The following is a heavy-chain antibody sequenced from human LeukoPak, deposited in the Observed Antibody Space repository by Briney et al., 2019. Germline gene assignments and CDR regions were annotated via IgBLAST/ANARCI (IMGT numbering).Heavy chain of an antibody. CDR2: IKQDGSEK. J-gene: IGHJ4*02. Sequence: GGSLRLSCAASGFTFSSYWMSWVRQAPGKGLEWVANIKQDGSEKNCVDSVRGRFTISRDNAKNSLYLQMNSLSAEDTAVYYCAGDYSAPDYWGQGTLVTVSS. D-gene: IGHD1-26*01. CDR1: GFTFSSYW. V-gene: IGHV3-7*01. CDR3: AGDYSAPDY.